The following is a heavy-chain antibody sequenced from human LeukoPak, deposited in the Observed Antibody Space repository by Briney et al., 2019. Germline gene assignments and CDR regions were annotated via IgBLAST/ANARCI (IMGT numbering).Heavy chain of an antibody. J-gene: IGHJ5*02. CDR2: ISAYNGNT. CDR3: GKGPGYSVYDNLPHH. CDR1: GGTFSSYA. D-gene: IGHD5/OR15-5a*01. V-gene: IGHV1-18*01. Sequence: ASVKVSCTASGGTFSSYAISWVRQAPGQGLEWMGWISAYNGNTNYAQKLQGRVTMTRDTSTSTVYMELSSLRSEDTAVYYCGKGPGYSVYDNLPHHWGQGTLVTVSS.